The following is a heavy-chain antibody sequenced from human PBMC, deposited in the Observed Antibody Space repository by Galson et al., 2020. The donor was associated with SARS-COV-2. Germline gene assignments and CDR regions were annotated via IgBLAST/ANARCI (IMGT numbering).Heavy chain of an antibody. V-gene: IGHV6-1*01. J-gene: IGHJ4*01. CDR1: GDSVTSNSAA. Sequence: SKTLSLTCAISGDSVTSNSAAWNWIRQSPSRGLEWPGRTYYRSKCYNDYAVSVRSRITVNPDTSKNQFSLQMNSVTPEDTAVYYCARGQYGRADYWGHGTLVTVSS. CDR3: ARGQYGRADY. D-gene: IGHD3-10*01. CDR2: TYYRSKCYN.